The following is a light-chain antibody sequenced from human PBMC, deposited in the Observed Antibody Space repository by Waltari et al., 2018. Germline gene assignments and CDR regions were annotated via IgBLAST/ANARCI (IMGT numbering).Light chain of an antibody. CDR1: SSNIGAGYD. Sequence: QSVLTQPPSVSGAPGQRVTISCTGSSSNIGAGYDVHWYQQLPGTAPKLLIYGNSNRPSWVPDRFSGSKSGTSASLAITGLQAEDEADYYCQSYDSSLSGSYVVFGGGTKLTVL. V-gene: IGLV1-40*01. CDR3: QSYDSSLSGSYVV. CDR2: GNS. J-gene: IGLJ2*01.